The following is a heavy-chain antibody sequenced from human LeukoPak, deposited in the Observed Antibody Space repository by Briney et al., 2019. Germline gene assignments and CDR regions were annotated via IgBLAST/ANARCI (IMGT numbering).Heavy chain of an antibody. J-gene: IGHJ4*02. Sequence: SETLSLTCAAYGGSFSGYYWSWIRQPPGKGLEWIGEINRSGSTNYNPSLKSRVTISVDTSKNQFSLKLSSVTAADTAVYYCARGQSPRRWLPSLGLDYWGQGTLVTVSS. CDR1: GGSFSGYY. D-gene: IGHD5-24*01. CDR2: INRSGST. CDR3: ARGQSPRRWLPSLGLDY. V-gene: IGHV4-34*01.